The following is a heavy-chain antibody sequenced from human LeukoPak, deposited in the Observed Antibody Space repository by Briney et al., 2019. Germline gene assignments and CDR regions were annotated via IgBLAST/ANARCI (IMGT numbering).Heavy chain of an antibody. Sequence: PGESLRLSCAGSGFTFSSHWMSWVRQAPGKGPEWVANIKQDGGEKYYVDSVKGRFTISRDNGKNSLYLRMNSLRAEDTAVYYCARASYSSSWFPTYFDYWGQGTLVTVSS. D-gene: IGHD6-13*01. J-gene: IGHJ4*02. CDR2: IKQDGGEK. CDR3: ARASYSSSWFPTYFDY. CDR1: GFTFSSHW. V-gene: IGHV3-7*01.